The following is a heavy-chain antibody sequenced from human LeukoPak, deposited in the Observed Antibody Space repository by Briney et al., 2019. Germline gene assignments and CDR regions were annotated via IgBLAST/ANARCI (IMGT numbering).Heavy chain of an antibody. Sequence: PGGSLRLSCAASGFTHSSYWMSWVRQAPGRGLEWVPNIKQDGSEKYNVDSVKGRFTISRENAKNSLYLHMNSLRAEDTDVYYCARIPVANWNYDSSWYYFDYWGQGTLVTVSS. D-gene: IGHD1-7*01. J-gene: IGHJ4*02. CDR1: GFTHSSYW. V-gene: IGHV3-7*01. CDR3: ARIPVANWNYDSSWYYFDY. CDR2: IKQDGSEK.